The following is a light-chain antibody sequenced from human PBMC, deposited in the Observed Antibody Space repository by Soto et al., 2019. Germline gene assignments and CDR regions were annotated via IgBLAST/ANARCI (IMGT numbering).Light chain of an antibody. CDR1: ESVSRY. CDR3: QQRSNWPST. Sequence: EIVLTQSPATLSLSPGNRATLSCRASESVSRYLAWYQQKPGQAPRLLIYDASHRATGIPARFSGSGSGTDFTLTITSLEPEDLAVYYCQQRSNWPSTFGGGTKVEIK. V-gene: IGKV3-11*01. J-gene: IGKJ4*01. CDR2: DAS.